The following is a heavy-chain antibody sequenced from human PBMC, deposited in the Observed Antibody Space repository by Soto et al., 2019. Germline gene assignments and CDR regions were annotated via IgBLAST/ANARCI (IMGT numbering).Heavy chain of an antibody. CDR2: ISPSGGST. V-gene: IGHV1-46*01. CDR1: GYTFSTYY. J-gene: IGHJ6*01. D-gene: IGHD1-26*01. CDR3: VRSAHQRENYYGLDV. Sequence: VSVKVCFKASGYTFSTYYMHLVRQAPGQGLEWMAIISPSGGSTTYPQKFQGRVTMTRDTSTGTVYMELSSLRSEDTAVYYCVRSAHQRENYYGLDVWGQGTTVTVSS.